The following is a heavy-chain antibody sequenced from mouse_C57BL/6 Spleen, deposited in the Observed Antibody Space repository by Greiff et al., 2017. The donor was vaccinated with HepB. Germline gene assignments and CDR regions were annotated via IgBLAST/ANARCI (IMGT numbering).Heavy chain of an antibody. V-gene: IGHV1-50*01. Sequence: QVQLQQSGAELVKPGASVKLSCKASGYTFTSYWMQWVKQRPGQGLEWIGEIDPSDSYTNYNQKFTGRATLTVDTSSSTAYMQLSSLTSEDSAVYYCARYYYGSSTRYFDVWGTGTTVTVSS. D-gene: IGHD1-1*01. CDR1: GYTFTSYW. CDR3: ARYYYGSSTRYFDV. CDR2: IDPSDSYT. J-gene: IGHJ1*03.